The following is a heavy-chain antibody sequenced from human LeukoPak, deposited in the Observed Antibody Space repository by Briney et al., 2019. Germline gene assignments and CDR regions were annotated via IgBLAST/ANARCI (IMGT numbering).Heavy chain of an antibody. CDR3: AKDLKDSGRGEDYYYYGMDV. Sequence: GRSLRLSCAASGFTFSSYGMHWVRQAPGKGLEWEAVIWYDGSNKYYADSVKGRLTTSRDNSRNTLYLKMNILRAGDRAVYYCAKDLKDSGRGEDYYYYGMDVWGQGTTVTASS. CDR1: GFTFSSYG. CDR2: IWYDGSNK. D-gene: IGHD3-10*01. J-gene: IGHJ6*02. V-gene: IGHV3-33*06.